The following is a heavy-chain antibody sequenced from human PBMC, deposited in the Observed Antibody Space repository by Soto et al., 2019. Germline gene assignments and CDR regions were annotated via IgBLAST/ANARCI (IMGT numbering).Heavy chain of an antibody. D-gene: IGHD1-26*01. CDR3: ARGQVGATDFDY. Sequence: ASVKVSCKASGYTFTSYGISWVRQAPGQGLEWMGWISAYNGKTNYAQKLQGRVTMTTETSTSTAYMELRSLRSDDTAVYYCARGQVGATDFDYWGQGTLVTVSS. V-gene: IGHV1-18*04. CDR2: ISAYNGKT. J-gene: IGHJ4*02. CDR1: GYTFTSYG.